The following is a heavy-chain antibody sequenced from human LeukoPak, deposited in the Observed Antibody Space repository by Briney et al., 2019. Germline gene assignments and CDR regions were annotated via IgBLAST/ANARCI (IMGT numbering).Heavy chain of an antibody. CDR2: ISSSSSYI. J-gene: IGHJ4*02. CDR3: ARGESITIFGVAYYFDY. V-gene: IGHV3-21*01. D-gene: IGHD3-3*01. Sequence: PGGSLRLSCAASGFTFSSYSMNWVRQAPGKGLEWVSSISSSSSYIYYADSVKGRFTISRDNAKNSLYLQMNSLRAEDTAVYYCARGESITIFGVAYYFDYWGQGTLVTVSS. CDR1: GFTFSSYS.